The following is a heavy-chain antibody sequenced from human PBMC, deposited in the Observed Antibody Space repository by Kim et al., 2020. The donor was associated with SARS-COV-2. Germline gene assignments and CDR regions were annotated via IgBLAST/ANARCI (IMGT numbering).Heavy chain of an antibody. Sequence: GGSLRLSCAASGFTFSSYWMSWVRQAPGKGLEWVANIKQDGSEKYYVDSVKGRFTISRDNAKNSLYLQMNSLRAEDTAVYYCARGKTSAGVRFLEWLMGAFDYWGQGTLVTVSS. V-gene: IGHV3-7*01. CDR2: IKQDGSEK. CDR1: GFTFSSYW. J-gene: IGHJ4*02. D-gene: IGHD3-3*01. CDR3: ARGKTSAGVRFLEWLMGAFDY.